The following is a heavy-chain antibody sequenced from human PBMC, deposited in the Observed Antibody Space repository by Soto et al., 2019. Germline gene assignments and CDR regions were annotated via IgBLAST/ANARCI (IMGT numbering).Heavy chain of an antibody. CDR1: GGSISSGGYS. J-gene: IGHJ5*02. D-gene: IGHD2-15*01. CDR3: ARAPYCSGGSCYAGHLSNWFEP. V-gene: IGHV4-30-2*05. CDR2: IYFSGTT. Sequence: SETLSLTCAVSGGSISSGGYSWSWIRQPPGKGLEWIGYIYFSGTTYYNPSLKSRVTISVDRSKNQFSLKLTSVTAADTAVYYCARAPYCSGGSCYAGHLSNWFEPWGQGTLVTVSS.